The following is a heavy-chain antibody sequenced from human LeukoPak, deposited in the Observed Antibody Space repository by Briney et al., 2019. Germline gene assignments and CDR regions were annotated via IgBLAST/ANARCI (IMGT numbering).Heavy chain of an antibody. J-gene: IGHJ5*02. CDR1: GGTFSSYA. CDR3: ARGYCSGGSCYGFDWFDP. Sequence: GASVKVSCKASGGTFSSYAISWVRRAPGQGLEWMGRIIPILGIANYAQKFQGRVTITADKSTSTAYMELSSLRSEDTAVYYCARGYCSGGSCYGFDWFDPWGQGTLVTVSS. D-gene: IGHD2-15*01. V-gene: IGHV1-69*04. CDR2: IIPILGIA.